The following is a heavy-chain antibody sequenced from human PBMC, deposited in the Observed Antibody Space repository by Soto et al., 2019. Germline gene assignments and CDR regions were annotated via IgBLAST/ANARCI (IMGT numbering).Heavy chain of an antibody. D-gene: IGHD1-20*01. CDR2: VRSRLYGETT. CDR3: ARYTYTSRYSYYGMDV. CDR1: GFNFVDYA. V-gene: IGHV3-49*03. J-gene: IGHJ6*02. Sequence: GGSVRLSCTTSGFNFVDYAMSWFRLAPGKGLEWVGIVRSRLYGETTEYATSVRGRFTVSRDNSRSIAYLQMNSLTSEDTAVYYCARYTYTSRYSYYGMDVWGQGTTVTVSS.